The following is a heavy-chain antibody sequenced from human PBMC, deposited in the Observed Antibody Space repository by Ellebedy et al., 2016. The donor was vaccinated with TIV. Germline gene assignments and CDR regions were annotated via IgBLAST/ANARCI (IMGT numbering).Heavy chain of an antibody. Sequence: GSLRLSCAASGFTFTNAWMNWVRQAPGKGLEWIGEIDHSGSTNYSPSLKSRVAISVDTSKNQFSLKLTSVTAADTAVYYCARHGIAVAVGNYFDYWGQGTLVSVSS. CDR3: ARHGIAVAVGNYFDY. CDR2: IDHSGST. D-gene: IGHD6-19*01. V-gene: IGHV4-34*01. CDR1: GFTFTNAW. J-gene: IGHJ4*02.